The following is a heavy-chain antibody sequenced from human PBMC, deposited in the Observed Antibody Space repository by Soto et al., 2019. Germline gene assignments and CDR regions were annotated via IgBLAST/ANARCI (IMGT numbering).Heavy chain of an antibody. CDR2: IWYDGSNK. CDR3: ARESTWLRTPFDY. Sequence: PVGSLRLSCAASGFTFSSYGMHWVRQAPGKGLEWVAVIWYDGSNKYYADSVKGRFTISRDNSKNTLYLQMNSLRAEDTAVYYCARESTWLRTPFDYWGQGTLVTVSS. CDR1: GFTFSSYG. V-gene: IGHV3-33*01. D-gene: IGHD5-12*01. J-gene: IGHJ4*02.